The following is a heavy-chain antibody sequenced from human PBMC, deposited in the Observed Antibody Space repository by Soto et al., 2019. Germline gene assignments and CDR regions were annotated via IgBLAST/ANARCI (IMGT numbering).Heavy chain of an antibody. CDR2: INHSGST. D-gene: IGHD3-22*01. J-gene: IGHJ6*02. CDR1: GGSFSGYY. V-gene: IGHV4-34*01. Sequence: SETLSLTCAVYGGSFSGYYWSWIRQPPGKGLEWIGEINHSGSTNYNPSLKSRVTISVDTSKNQFSLKLSSVTAADTAVYYCARGQGERGYYYDHYYYYYGMDVWGQGTTVTVSS. CDR3: ARGQGERGYYYDHYYYYYGMDV.